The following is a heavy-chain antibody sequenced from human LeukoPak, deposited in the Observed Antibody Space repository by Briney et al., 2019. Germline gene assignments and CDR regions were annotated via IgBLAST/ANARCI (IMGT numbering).Heavy chain of an antibody. Sequence: PGGSLRLSCAASGFTFSSYTMHWIRQAPGKGLEWVSSISGSNSYIFYADSVKGRFTVSRDNAKDSLYLQMNSLRAEDTAVYYCARALTTLTYEGYWGQGTLVTVSS. D-gene: IGHD1-1*01. CDR3: ARALTTLTYEGY. CDR2: ISGSNSYI. V-gene: IGHV3-21*01. CDR1: GFTFSSYT. J-gene: IGHJ4*02.